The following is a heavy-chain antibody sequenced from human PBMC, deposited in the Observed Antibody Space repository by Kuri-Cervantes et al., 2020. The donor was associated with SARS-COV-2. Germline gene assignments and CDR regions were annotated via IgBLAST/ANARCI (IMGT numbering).Heavy chain of an antibody. Sequence: GGSLRLSCAASGFTFSNAWMNWVRQAPGKGLEWVGRIKSKTDGGTTDYAAPVKGRFTISRDDSKNTLYLQMNSLKTEDTAVYYCSRGEYYYDTTRYYFDSWGQGTLVTVSS. CDR3: SRGEYYYDTTRYYFDS. J-gene: IGHJ4*02. CDR1: GFTFSNAW. CDR2: IKSKTDGGTT. V-gene: IGHV3-15*07. D-gene: IGHD3-22*01.